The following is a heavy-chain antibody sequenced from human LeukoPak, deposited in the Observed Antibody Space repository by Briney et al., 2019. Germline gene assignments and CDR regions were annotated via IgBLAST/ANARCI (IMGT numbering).Heavy chain of an antibody. J-gene: IGHJ4*02. D-gene: IGHD3-10*01. CDR3: ARTSGGYFDY. CDR2: IYTSGST. Sequence: SETLSLTCTVSGGSISSGSYYWSWIRQPAGKGLEWIGRIYTSGSTNYNPSLKGRVTISVDTSKNQFSLKLSSVTAADTAVYYCARTSGGYFDYWGQGTLVTVSS. CDR1: GGSISSGSYY. V-gene: IGHV4-61*02.